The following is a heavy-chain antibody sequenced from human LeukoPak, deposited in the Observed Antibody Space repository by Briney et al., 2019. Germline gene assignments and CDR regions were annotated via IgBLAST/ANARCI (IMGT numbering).Heavy chain of an antibody. J-gene: IGHJ4*02. V-gene: IGHV3-7*01. CDR3: AKDSYSKGDF. CDR2: IKNDGAVK. D-gene: IGHD6-13*01. CDR1: GFTFSYHW. Sequence: GGSLRLSCAASGFTFSYHWMTWVRQAPGKGLERVANIKNDGAVKNYVDSAKGRFTISRDNAKNSLYLQMNSLRAEDTAVYYCAKDSYSKGDFWGQGVLVTVSS.